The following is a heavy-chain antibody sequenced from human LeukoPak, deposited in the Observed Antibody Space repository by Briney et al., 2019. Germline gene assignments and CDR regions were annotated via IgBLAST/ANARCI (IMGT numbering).Heavy chain of an antibody. V-gene: IGHV3-74*01. D-gene: IGHD4-11*01. CDR2: IDGDGRST. J-gene: IGHJ3*02. Sequence: PGGSLRLSCAASGFPFSYYWMHWVRQAPGQRLVWVSRIDGDGRSTSYADSVQGRFSISRDNAKNTVYLQMDSLRAEDTAVYYCARVGRLQSFDAFDIWGQGTTVTVSS. CDR3: ARVGRLQSFDAFDI. CDR1: GFPFSYYW.